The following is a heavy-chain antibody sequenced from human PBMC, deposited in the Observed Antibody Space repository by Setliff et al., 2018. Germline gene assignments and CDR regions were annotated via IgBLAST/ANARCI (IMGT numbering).Heavy chain of an antibody. CDR1: GFPFRTYT. Sequence: GGSLRLSCVVSGFPFRTYTMNWVRQAPGKGLEWVSYISASSANIQYADSVKGRFTISRDNAKNSLYLQMNSLRADDTAVYYCARPGRSNYWDSFDYWGQGTLVTVSS. J-gene: IGHJ4*02. CDR3: ARPGRSNYWDSFDY. V-gene: IGHV3-48*04. CDR2: ISASSANI. D-gene: IGHD3-10*01.